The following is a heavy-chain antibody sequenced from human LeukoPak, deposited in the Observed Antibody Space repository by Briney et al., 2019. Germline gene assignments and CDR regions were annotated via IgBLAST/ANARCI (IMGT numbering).Heavy chain of an antibody. CDR1: GFTFSSYA. V-gene: IGHV3-23*01. J-gene: IGHJ4*02. CDR3: AKPDITYYDFWSGYYFDY. Sequence: GGSLRLSCAASGFTFSSYAMSWVRQAPGKGLEWVSAISGSGGSTYYADSVKGGFTISRDNSKNTLYLQMNSLRAEDTAVYYCAKPDITYYDFWSGYYFDYWGQGTLVTVSS. CDR2: ISGSGGST. D-gene: IGHD3-3*01.